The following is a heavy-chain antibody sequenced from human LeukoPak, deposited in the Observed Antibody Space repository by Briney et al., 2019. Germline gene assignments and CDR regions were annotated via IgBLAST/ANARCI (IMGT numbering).Heavy chain of an antibody. Sequence: GGSLRLSCAASGFTFSSYWMHWVRQAPGKGLVWVSRINSDGSSTSYADSVKGRFTISRDNAKNTLYLQMNSLRAEDTAMYYCARGGSSGWYRNWYFDLWGRGTLVTVSS. CDR3: ARGGSSGWYRNWYFDL. D-gene: IGHD6-19*01. CDR2: INSDGSST. J-gene: IGHJ2*01. CDR1: GFTFSSYW. V-gene: IGHV3-74*01.